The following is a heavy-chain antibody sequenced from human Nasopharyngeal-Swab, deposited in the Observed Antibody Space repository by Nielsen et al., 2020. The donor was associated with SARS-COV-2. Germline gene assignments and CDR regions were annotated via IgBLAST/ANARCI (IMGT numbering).Heavy chain of an antibody. CDR3: ATTYCSAYTCYSFDN. CDR1: GYTFTNSW. Sequence: GESLKISCKGFGYTFTNSWIGWVRQMPGKGLEWVGIIYPGDSDTRYSPSFQGQVIISADKSVNTTYLQWRSLKASDSAIYYCATTYCSAYTCYSFDNWGRGTLVTVSS. D-gene: IGHD2-15*01. CDR2: IYPGDSDT. J-gene: IGHJ4*02. V-gene: IGHV5-51*01.